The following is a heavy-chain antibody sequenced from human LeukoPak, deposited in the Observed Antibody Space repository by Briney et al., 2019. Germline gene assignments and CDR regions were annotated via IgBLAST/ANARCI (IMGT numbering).Heavy chain of an antibody. V-gene: IGHV4-59*01. J-gene: IGHJ5*02. Sequence: SETLSLTCTVSSGSISSYYWSWIRQPPGKGLEWIGYIYYSGSTNYNPSLKSRVTISVDTSKNQFSLKLSSVTAADTAVYYCARGDNYCSGGSCYPPLYNWFDPWGQGTLVTVSS. CDR2: IYYSGST. CDR3: ARGDNYCSGGSCYPPLYNWFDP. CDR1: SGSISSYY. D-gene: IGHD2-15*01.